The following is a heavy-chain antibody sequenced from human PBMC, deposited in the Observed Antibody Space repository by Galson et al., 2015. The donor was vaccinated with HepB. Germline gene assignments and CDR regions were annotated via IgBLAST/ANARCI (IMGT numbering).Heavy chain of an antibody. Sequence: SLRLYCAASGFSVSNYYMSWVRQAPGKGLEGVSVVYSGGNTYYADSVKGRFTISRDNSKNTLYLHMSSLRAEDTAVYYCARDRCCDTSCYYSYAMDVWGQGTTVTVSS. CDR2: VYSGGNT. V-gene: IGHV3-53*01. D-gene: IGHD2-2*01. J-gene: IGHJ6*02. CDR3: ARDRCCDTSCYYSYAMDV. CDR1: GFSVSNYY.